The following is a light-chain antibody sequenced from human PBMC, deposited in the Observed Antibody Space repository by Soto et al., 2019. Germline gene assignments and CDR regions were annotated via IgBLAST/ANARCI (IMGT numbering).Light chain of an antibody. CDR3: QTWGTGPWV. V-gene: IGLV4-69*01. Sequence: QAVLTQSPSASASLGASVKVTCTLSSGHSSYAIAWHQQQPEKGPRYLMKVNSDGSHSKGDGIPDRFSGSSSGAERYLTXXSXXXXXXXDYYCQTWGTGPWVFGGGTKLTVL. J-gene: IGLJ3*02. CDR1: SGHSSYA. CDR2: VNSDGSH.